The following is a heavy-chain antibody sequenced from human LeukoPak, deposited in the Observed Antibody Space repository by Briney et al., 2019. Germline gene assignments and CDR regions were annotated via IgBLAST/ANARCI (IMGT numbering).Heavy chain of an antibody. CDR3: ARSRWFDY. Sequence: SETLSLTCTVSGGSISSYYWSWIRQPPGKGLEWIGYIYYSGSTNYNPSLKSRVTISVDTSKNQFSLKLSSVTAADTAVYYCARSRWFDYWGQGTLVTVSS. CDR2: IYYSGST. CDR1: GGSISSYY. V-gene: IGHV4-59*01. J-gene: IGHJ5*01.